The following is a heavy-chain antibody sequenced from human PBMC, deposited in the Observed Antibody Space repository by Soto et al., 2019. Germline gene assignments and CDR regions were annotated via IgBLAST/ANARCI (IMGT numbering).Heavy chain of an antibody. Sequence: SETLSLTCAVYGGSFSGYYWSWIRQPPGKGLEWIGEINHSGSTNYNPSLKSRVTISVDTSKNQFSLKLSSVTAADTAVYYCARGLGVVDYGSGSYYDYWGQGTLVTVSS. CDR1: GGSFSGYY. D-gene: IGHD3-10*01. CDR3: ARGLGVVDYGSGSYYDY. V-gene: IGHV4-34*01. J-gene: IGHJ4*02. CDR2: INHSGST.